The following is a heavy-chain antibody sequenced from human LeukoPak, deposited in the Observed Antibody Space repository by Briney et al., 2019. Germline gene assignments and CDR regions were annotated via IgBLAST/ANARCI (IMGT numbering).Heavy chain of an antibody. CDR1: GFTVSSNS. J-gene: IGHJ6*03. CDR3: AVSGYGGCYYYYMDV. Sequence: QPGGSLRLSCTVSGFTVSSNSMSWVRQAPGKGLEWVSFIYSDNTHYSDSVKGRFTISRDNSKNTLYLQMNSLRAEDTAVYYCAVSGYGGCYYYYMDVWGKGTTVTISS. D-gene: IGHD5-12*01. V-gene: IGHV3-53*01. CDR2: IYSDNT.